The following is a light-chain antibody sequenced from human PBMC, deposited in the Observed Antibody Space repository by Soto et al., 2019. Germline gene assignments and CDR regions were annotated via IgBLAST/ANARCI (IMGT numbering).Light chain of an antibody. Sequence: DIRMTQSPSSLSASVGDRVTITCRASQTIRYSLNWYQQKPGKVPKVLIYGASNLQSGVPPRFSGSGSGTDFALTISSLQPEDFATYYCHQTAGSLTWTFGQGTRVEAK. V-gene: IGKV1-39*01. CDR1: QTIRYS. CDR3: HQTAGSLTWT. CDR2: GAS. J-gene: IGKJ1*01.